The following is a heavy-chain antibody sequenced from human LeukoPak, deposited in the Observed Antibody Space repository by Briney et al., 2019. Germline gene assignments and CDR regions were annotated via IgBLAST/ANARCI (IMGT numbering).Heavy chain of an antibody. Sequence: KPSETLSLTCTVSGGSISSSSYYWGWIRQPPGKGLEWIGSIYYSGSTYYNPSLKSRVTISVDTSKNQFSLKLSSVTAADTAVYYCARVMSGSGSYYLPRDDAFDIWGQGTMVTVSS. V-gene: IGHV4-39*07. CDR2: IYYSGST. CDR3: ARVMSGSGSYYLPRDDAFDI. CDR1: GGSISSSSYY. J-gene: IGHJ3*02. D-gene: IGHD1-26*01.